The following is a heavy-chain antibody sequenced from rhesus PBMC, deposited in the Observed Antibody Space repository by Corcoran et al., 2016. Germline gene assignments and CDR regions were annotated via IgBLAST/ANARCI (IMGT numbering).Heavy chain of an antibody. D-gene: IGHD2-21*01. J-gene: IGHJ4*01. V-gene: IGHV1-180*01. CDR1: GYTFTSYY. CDR2: LAPYNGNK. CDR3: TKAKGLAFDY. Sequence: QVQLVQSGAEIKQPGASVKLSCKASGYTFTSYYMHWVRQAPGQGLEWIGLLAPYNGNKCYAQNFQGRVTITTDASTSTGYMELSSLRSEDTAVYYCTKAKGLAFDYWGQGVLVTVSS.